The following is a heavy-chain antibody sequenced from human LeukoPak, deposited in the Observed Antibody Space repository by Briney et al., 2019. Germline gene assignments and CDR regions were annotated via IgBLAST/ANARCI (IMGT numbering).Heavy chain of an antibody. V-gene: IGHV3-9*01. CDR2: ISWNSGSI. CDR1: AFTFDDYA. J-gene: IGHJ4*02. CDR3: PKDPTWELSATDS. Sequence: GGCLRLSCAASAFTFDDYAMHWVRQAPGEGLGWVSGISWNSGSIGYADSVKGRFTISRDNAKNSLYLQMTSLRPEDTALYYCPKDPTWELSATDSWGQGTLVTVSS. D-gene: IGHD1-26*01.